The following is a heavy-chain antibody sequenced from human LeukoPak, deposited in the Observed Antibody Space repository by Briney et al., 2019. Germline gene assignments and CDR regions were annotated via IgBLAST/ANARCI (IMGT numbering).Heavy chain of an antibody. CDR2: ISYDGSNK. D-gene: IGHD1-20*01. Sequence: GRSLRLSCAASGFTFSTYAMHWVRQAPGKGLEWVAVISYDGSNKYYADSVKGRFTSSRDHSKNTLYLQMNSLSAEDTALYYCARGHNWNDGRFYFYGIDVWGQGTTVTVSS. V-gene: IGHV3-30-3*01. J-gene: IGHJ6*02. CDR1: GFTFSTYA. CDR3: ARGHNWNDGRFYFYGIDV.